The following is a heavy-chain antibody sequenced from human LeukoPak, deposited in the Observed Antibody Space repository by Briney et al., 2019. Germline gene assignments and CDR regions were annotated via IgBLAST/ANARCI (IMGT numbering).Heavy chain of an antibody. CDR3: ARVPSIAVAGIDYFDY. CDR2: IYYSGST. D-gene: IGHD6-19*01. J-gene: IGHJ4*02. CDR1: GGSISSSSYY. Sequence: SETLSLTCTVSGGSISSSSYYWGWIRQPPGTGLEWIGSIYYSGSTYYNPSLKSRATISVDTSKNQFSLKLSSVTAADTAVYYCARVPSIAVAGIDYFDYWGQGTLVTVSS. V-gene: IGHV4-39*01.